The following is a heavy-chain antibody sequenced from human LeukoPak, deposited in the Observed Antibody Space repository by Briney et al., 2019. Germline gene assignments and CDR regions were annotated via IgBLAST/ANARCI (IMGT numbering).Heavy chain of an antibody. CDR2: ISSSSSYI. J-gene: IGHJ4*02. Sequence: GGSLRLSCAASGFTFSSYSMNWVRQAPGKGLEWVSSISSSSSYIYYADSVKGGFTISRDNAKNSLYLQINILTAEDTALYYCARGSITMVHVVIIFWGQGTLVTVSS. CDR1: GFTFSSYS. V-gene: IGHV3-21*01. CDR3: ARGSITMVHVVIIF. D-gene: IGHD3-10*01.